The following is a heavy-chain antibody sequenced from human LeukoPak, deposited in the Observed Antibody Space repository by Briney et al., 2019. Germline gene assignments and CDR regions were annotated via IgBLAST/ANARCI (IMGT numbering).Heavy chain of an antibody. D-gene: IGHD6-13*01. V-gene: IGHV3-48*03. J-gene: IGHJ4*02. CDR1: GFTFSSYE. Sequence: GGSLRLSCAASGFTFSSYEMNWVRQAPGKGLEWVSYISSSGGTIYYADSVKGRFTISRDNAKNSLYLQMNSLRAEDTAVYYCASHDIIAAAGGLVWGQGTLVTVSS. CDR3: ASHDIIAAAGGLV. CDR2: ISSSGGTI.